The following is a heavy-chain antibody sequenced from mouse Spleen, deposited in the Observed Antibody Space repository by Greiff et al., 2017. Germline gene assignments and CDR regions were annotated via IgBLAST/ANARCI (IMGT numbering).Heavy chain of an antibody. CDR2: INSNGGST. J-gene: IGHJ4*01. Sequence: EVHLVESGGGLVKPGGSLKLSCAASGFTFSSYAMSWVRQTPEKRLEWVAAINSNGGSTYYPDTVKDRFTISRDNAKNTLYLQMSSLRSEDTALYYCARDIPNRYAMDYWGQGTSVTVSS. V-gene: IGHV5-6-3*01. D-gene: IGHD6-1*01. CDR1: GFTFSSYA. CDR3: ARDIPNRYAMDY.